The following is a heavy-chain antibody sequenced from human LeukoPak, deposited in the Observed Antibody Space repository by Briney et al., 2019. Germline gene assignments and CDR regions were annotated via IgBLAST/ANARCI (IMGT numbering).Heavy chain of an antibody. CDR2: IYYSGST. D-gene: IGHD3-22*01. CDR3: ARVTYYYDSSGLLLGGFDY. CDR1: GGSISSSSYY. V-gene: IGHV4-39*01. J-gene: IGHJ4*02. Sequence: SETLSLTCTVSGGSISSSSYYWGWIRQPPGKGLEWIGSIYYSGSTYHNPSLKSRVTISVDTSKNQFSLKLSSVTAADTAVYYCARVTYYYDSSGLLLGGFDYWGQGTLVTVSS.